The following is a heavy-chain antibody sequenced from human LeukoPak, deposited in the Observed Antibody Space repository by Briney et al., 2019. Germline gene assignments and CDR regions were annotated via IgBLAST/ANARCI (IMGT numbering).Heavy chain of an antibody. CDR2: VSYDGDFK. V-gene: IGHV3-30-3*01. Sequence: GGSLRLSCVGSGFVFSKYAVHWVRQAPGKGPEWVAVVSYDGDFKLYGDSVKGRFTISRDNSQNMLFLQMNDLRPQDAATYFCARDPYSHDSSGFSYFLQYWGQGTVVTVSS. CDR3: ARDPYSHDSSGFSYFLQY. J-gene: IGHJ4*02. CDR1: GFVFSKYA. D-gene: IGHD6-19*01.